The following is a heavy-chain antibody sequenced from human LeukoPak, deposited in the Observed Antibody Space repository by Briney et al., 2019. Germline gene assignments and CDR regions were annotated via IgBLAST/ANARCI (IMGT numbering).Heavy chain of an antibody. V-gene: IGHV4-4*07. CDR3: ASQGGYGTLAYCGGDCYPGAFDI. J-gene: IGHJ3*02. D-gene: IGHD2-21*02. Sequence: PSETLSLTCTVSGGSISSYYWSWIRQPAGKGLEWIGRIYTSGSTNYNPSLKSRVTMSVDTSKNQSSLKLSSVTAADTAVYYCASQGGYGTLAYCGGDCYPGAFDIWGQGTMVTVSS. CDR1: GGSISSYY. CDR2: IYTSGST.